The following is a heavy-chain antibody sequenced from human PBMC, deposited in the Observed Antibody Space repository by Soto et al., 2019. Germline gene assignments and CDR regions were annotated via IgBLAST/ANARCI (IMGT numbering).Heavy chain of an antibody. CDR2: INWNGGST. D-gene: IGHD3-10*01. CDR3: ARDRTTITMVRGVIIGSDAFDI. Sequence: PSGSIGLSCAASGLTFDDYVMSWVLQAPGKGLEWVSGINWNGGSTGYADSVKGRFTISRDNAKNSLYLQMNSLRAEDTALYHCARDRTTITMVRGVIIGSDAFDIWGQGTMVTVSS. V-gene: IGHV3-20*01. CDR1: GLTFDDYV. J-gene: IGHJ3*02.